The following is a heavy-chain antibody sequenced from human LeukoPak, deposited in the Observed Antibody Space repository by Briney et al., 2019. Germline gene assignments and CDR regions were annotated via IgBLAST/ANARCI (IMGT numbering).Heavy chain of an antibody. CDR2: IRYDGSSK. CDR1: GFTFSFYG. D-gene: IGHD1-26*01. V-gene: IGHV3-30*02. CDR3: AKVLVSWDQYYMDV. Sequence: GGSLRLSCAASGFTFSFYGIHWVRQAPGKGLEWVAFIRYDGSSKYYVDSVKGRFTISRDNSKNTLYLQMNSLRAEDTAVYYCAKVLVSWDQYYMDVWGKGTTVTVSS. J-gene: IGHJ6*03.